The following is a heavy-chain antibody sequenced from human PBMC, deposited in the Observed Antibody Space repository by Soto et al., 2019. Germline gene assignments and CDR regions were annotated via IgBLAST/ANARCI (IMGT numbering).Heavy chain of an antibody. CDR2: ISSSSSTI. J-gene: IGHJ4*02. CDR3: ARASPPIDY. Sequence: EVQLVESGGGLVQPGGSLRLSCAASGFTFSSYSMNWVRQAPGKGLEWVSYISSSSSTIYYADSVKGRFTISRDNAKNSLYLQMNSLRAEDTAVYYGARASPPIDYWGQGTLVTVSS. CDR1: GFTFSSYS. V-gene: IGHV3-48*01.